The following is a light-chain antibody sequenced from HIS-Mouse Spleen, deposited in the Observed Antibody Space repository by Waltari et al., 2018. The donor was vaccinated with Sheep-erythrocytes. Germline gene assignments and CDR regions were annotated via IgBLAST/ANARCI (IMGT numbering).Light chain of an antibody. J-gene: IGKJ2*01. CDR1: QSVSSY. Sequence: EIVLTQSPATLSLSPGERATLSCRASQSVSSYLAWYQQKPGQAPRLLIYDASNRAPGIPARFSGSGSGTDFTLTSSSLEPEDYAVYYCQQRSNWYTFGQGTKLEIK. CDR2: DAS. CDR3: QQRSNWYT. V-gene: IGKV3-11*01.